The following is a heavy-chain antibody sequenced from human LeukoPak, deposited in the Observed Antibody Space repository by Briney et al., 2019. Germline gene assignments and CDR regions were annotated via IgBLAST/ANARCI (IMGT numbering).Heavy chain of an antibody. CDR1: GYTFTNYA. J-gene: IGHJ6*02. Sequence: ASVKVSCKGSGYTFTNYAVHWVRQAPGQRLEWLGWINPGNGDTKYPQNFQGRVTVTSDTSAATAYVELNSLTSEDTAVYYCARERWHCRVNCYSVYYYALDVWGQGTTVTVSS. D-gene: IGHD2-15*01. CDR3: ARERWHCRVNCYSVYYYALDV. V-gene: IGHV1-3*01. CDR2: INPGNGDT.